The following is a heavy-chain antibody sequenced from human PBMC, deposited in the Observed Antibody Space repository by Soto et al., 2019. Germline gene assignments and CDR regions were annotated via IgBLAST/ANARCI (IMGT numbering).Heavy chain of an antibody. CDR1: GGSISSYY. D-gene: IGHD2-2*01. V-gene: IGHV4-59*01. J-gene: IGHJ4*02. Sequence: SETLSLTCTVSGGSISSYYWSWIRQPPGKGLEWIGYIYYSGSTNYNPSLKSRVTISVDTSKNQFSLKLSSVTAADTAVYYCARELRACSSTSCYVMVDFFDYWGQGTLVTVSS. CDR3: ARELRACSSTSCYVMVDFFDY. CDR2: IYYSGST.